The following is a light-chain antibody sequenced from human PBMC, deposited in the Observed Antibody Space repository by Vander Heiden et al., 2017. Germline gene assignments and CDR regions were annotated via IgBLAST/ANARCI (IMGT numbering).Light chain of an antibody. Sequence: AVMIQYPLSLPDTFGQSAPISCWTSQSPVYSEGQPYLNRFKQRPGQAPRRLIYQVSNRDSGVTDRFSGGRSGTDFTLKISKVGAEGIGIYYCMQGKYWPTFGQGTKVEIK. V-gene: IGKV2-30*01. CDR1: QSPVYSEGQPY. J-gene: IGKJ1*01. CDR3: MQGKYWPT. CDR2: QVS.